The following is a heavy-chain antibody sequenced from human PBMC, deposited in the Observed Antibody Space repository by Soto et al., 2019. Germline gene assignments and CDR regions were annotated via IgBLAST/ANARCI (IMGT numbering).Heavy chain of an antibody. Sequence: PGGSLRLSCTASGFTFGDYAMSWFRQAPGKGLEWVGFIRSKAYGGTTEYAASVKGRFTISRDDSKSIAYLQMNSRKTEYTAVYYCTRDTLYSSSQDYWGQGTLVTVSS. V-gene: IGHV3-49*03. CDR3: TRDTLYSSSQDY. CDR1: GFTFGDYA. CDR2: IRSKAYGGTT. D-gene: IGHD6-13*01. J-gene: IGHJ4*02.